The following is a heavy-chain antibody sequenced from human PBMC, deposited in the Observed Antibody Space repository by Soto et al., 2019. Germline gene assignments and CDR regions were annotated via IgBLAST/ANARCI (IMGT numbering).Heavy chain of an antibody. CDR2: IYYSGST. CDR3: ARVGRLITAAGLLDA. J-gene: IGHJ5*02. D-gene: IGHD6-13*01. V-gene: IGHV4-59*01. CDR1: NGPIGSYY. Sequence: SETLSLTCTISNGPIGSYYWTWIRQPPGKGLEWIGHIYYSGSTNYNPSLKSRLTLSLDTSKNQFSLKLTSVTAADTAVYYCARVGRLITAAGLLDAWGQGTLVTVSS.